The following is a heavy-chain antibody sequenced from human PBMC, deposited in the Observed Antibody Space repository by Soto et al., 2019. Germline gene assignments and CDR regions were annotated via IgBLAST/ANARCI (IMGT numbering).Heavy chain of an antibody. CDR3: ARESSPYYDFWSGYYTYYYYMDV. CDR1: GGSFSGYY. J-gene: IGHJ6*03. CDR2: INHSGSI. Sequence: SETLSLTCAVYGGSFSGYYWSWIRQPPGKGLEWIGEINHSGSINYNPSLKSRVTISVYTSKNQFSLKLSSVTAADTAVYYCARESSPYYDFWSGYYTYYYYMDVWGKGTTVA. D-gene: IGHD3-3*01. V-gene: IGHV4-34*01.